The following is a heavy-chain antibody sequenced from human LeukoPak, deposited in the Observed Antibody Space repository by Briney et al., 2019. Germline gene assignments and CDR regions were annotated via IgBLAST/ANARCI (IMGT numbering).Heavy chain of an antibody. CDR1: GGSVSSGSYY. V-gene: IGHV4-61*01. Sequence: PSETLSLTCTVSGGSVSSGSYYWSWIRQPPGKGLEWIGYIYYSGSTNYNPSLKSRVTISVDTSKNQFSLKLSSVTAADTAVYYCARDRVDGGFDYWGQGTLVTVSS. CDR2: IYYSGST. J-gene: IGHJ4*02. D-gene: IGHD3-10*01. CDR3: ARDRVDGGFDY.